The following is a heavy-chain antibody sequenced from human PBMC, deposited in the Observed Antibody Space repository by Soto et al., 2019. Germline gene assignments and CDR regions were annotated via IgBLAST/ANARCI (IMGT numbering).Heavy chain of an antibody. D-gene: IGHD4-4*01. Sequence: GGSLRLSCAASGFTFSSYAMSWVRQAPGKGLEWVSAISGSGGSTYYADSVKGRFTISRDNSKNTLYLQMNSLRAEDTAVYYCAKVVYYSNYGGPFDYWGQGTLVTVSS. CDR3: AKVVYYSNYGGPFDY. J-gene: IGHJ4*02. V-gene: IGHV3-23*01. CDR1: GFTFSSYA. CDR2: ISGSGGST.